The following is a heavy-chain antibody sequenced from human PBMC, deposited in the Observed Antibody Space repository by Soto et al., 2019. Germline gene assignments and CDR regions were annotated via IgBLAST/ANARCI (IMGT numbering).Heavy chain of an antibody. CDR1: GFTVSSCA. CDR3: TRWNAAEV. D-gene: IGHD1-1*01. CDR2: IKQDGSET. Sequence: GGSLRLSCVASGFTVSSCAMTWVRQAPGKGLEWVANIKQDGSETNYVDSVKGRFTISRDNAKNSLYLEMNNLRVEDTAIYYCTRWNAAEVWGQGTTGTVSS. V-gene: IGHV3-7*03. J-gene: IGHJ6*02.